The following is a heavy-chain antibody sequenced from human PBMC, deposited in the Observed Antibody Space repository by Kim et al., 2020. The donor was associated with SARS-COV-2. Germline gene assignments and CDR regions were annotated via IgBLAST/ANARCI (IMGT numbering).Heavy chain of an antibody. Sequence: SETLSLTCTVSGGSISSSSYYWGWIRQPPGKGLEWIGSIYYSGSTYDNPSLKSRVTISVDTSKNQFSLKLSSVTAADTAVYYCARHGVPERYYDYVWGSYRYTYSTTMIVVAPRIGMDVWGQGTTVTVSS. D-gene: IGHD3-16*02. J-gene: IGHJ6*02. CDR3: ARHGVPERYYDYVWGSYRYTYSTTMIVVAPRIGMDV. CDR1: GGSISSSSYY. V-gene: IGHV4-39*01. CDR2: IYYSGST.